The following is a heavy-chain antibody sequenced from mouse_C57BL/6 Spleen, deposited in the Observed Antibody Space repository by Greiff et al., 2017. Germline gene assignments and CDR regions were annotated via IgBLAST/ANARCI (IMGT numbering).Heavy chain of an antibody. CDR2: LSYDGSN. CDR1: GYSITSGYY. Sequence: EVQLKESGPGLVKPSQSLYLTCSVTGYSITSGYYWNWIRQFPGNKLEWNGYLSYDGSNNYNASLKNQITITRDTSKNQYFLKLNSVTTEDTATYYGAREYDEYYFDYWGQGTTLTVSS. V-gene: IGHV3-6*01. J-gene: IGHJ2*01. CDR3: AREYDEYYFDY. D-gene: IGHD2-3*01.